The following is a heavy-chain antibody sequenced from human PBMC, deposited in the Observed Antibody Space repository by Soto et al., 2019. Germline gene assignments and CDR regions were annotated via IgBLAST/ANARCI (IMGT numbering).Heavy chain of an antibody. Sequence: ASETLSLTCTVSGGSISSGDYYWSWIRQPPGKGLEWIGYIYYSGSTYYNPSLKSRVTISVDTSKSQFSLKLSSVTAADTAVYYCARGRGDYYFDYWGQGTLVTVSS. CDR3: ARGRGDYYFDY. V-gene: IGHV4-30-4*02. D-gene: IGHD3-10*01. CDR1: GGSISSGDYY. J-gene: IGHJ4*02. CDR2: IYYSGST.